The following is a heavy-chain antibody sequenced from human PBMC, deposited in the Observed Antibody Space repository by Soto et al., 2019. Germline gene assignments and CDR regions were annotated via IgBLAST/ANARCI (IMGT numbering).Heavy chain of an antibody. CDR3: AKGWEVIMGAHY. J-gene: IGHJ4*02. CDR2: INPRSGDT. CDR1: GYTFTGYF. D-gene: IGHD1-26*01. Sequence: ASVKVSCKASGYTFTGYFIHWVRQAPGQGLEWMGWINPRSGDTNYAQNFQGRVTMTRDTSITTAYMELSTLRSDDTAVYYCAKGWEVIMGAHYWGQGTLVPVSP. V-gene: IGHV1-2*02.